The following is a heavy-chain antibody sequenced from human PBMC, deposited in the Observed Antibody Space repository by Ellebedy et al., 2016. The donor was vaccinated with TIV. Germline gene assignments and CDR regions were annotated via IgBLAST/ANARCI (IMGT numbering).Heavy chain of an antibody. D-gene: IGHD5-24*01. CDR2: ISSDGITT. J-gene: IGHJ4*02. CDR1: GFTFNNYN. V-gene: IGHV3-48*03. CDR3: ARDMRRWLQFLAY. Sequence: GESLKISCAASGFTFNNYNMIWVRQAPGKGLGWISYISSDGITTDYADSVKGRFTISRDNAKASVYLQMNSLRAEDTAVYYCARDMRRWLQFLAYWGQGTLVTVSS.